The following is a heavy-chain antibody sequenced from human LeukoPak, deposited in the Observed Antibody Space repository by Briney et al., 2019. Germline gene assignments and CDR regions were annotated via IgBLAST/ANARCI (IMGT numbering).Heavy chain of an antibody. Sequence: PGGSLRLSCAISGLTFNSYWMSWVRQAPGKGLEWVANIKHDGSEKYYVDSVKGRFTISRDNAKNSLYLQMNSLRAEDTAVYYCARDSRQLIYWGQGTLVTVSS. V-gene: IGHV3-7*01. CDR1: GLTFNSYW. D-gene: IGHD6-6*01. J-gene: IGHJ4*02. CDR2: IKHDGSEK. CDR3: ARDSRQLIY.